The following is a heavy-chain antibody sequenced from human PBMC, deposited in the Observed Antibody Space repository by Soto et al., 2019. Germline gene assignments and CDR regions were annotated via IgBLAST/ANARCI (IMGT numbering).Heavy chain of an antibody. CDR3: ARTISGIAVAGTGGGYFQH. V-gene: IGHV1-2*04. J-gene: IGHJ1*01. D-gene: IGHD6-19*01. CDR2: INPNSGGT. CDR1: GYTFTGYY. Sequence: QVQLVQSGAEVKKPGASVKVSCKASGYTFTGYYMHWVRQAPGQGLEWMGWINPNSGGTNYAQKFQGWVTMTRDTPISTAYMELSRLRSDDTAVYYCARTISGIAVAGTGGGYFQHWGQGTLVTVSS.